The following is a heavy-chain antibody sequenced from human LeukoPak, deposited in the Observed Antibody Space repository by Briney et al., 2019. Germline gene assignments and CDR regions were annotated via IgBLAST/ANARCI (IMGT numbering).Heavy chain of an antibody. Sequence: TSETLSLTCAVSGVSINTCCYYWTWIRQPPGKGLEWIGYKYYSGSTRYNSSLRSRLSLSLDTSNNQFSLELSSVTAADTAVYYCARGRSFGFDFDSWGQGTLVIVSS. CDR2: KYYSGST. V-gene: IGHV4-61*01. J-gene: IGHJ4*02. D-gene: IGHD3-3*02. CDR3: ARGRSFGFDFDS. CDR1: GVSINTCCYY.